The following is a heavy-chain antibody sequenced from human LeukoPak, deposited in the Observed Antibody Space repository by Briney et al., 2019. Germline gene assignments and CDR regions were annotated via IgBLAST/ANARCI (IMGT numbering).Heavy chain of an antibody. CDR1: GFTFSSYW. CDR2: IKQDGSEK. V-gene: IGHV3-7*01. D-gene: IGHD1-26*01. Sequence: GRSLRFSCAASGFTFSSYWMSWVRQAPGKGLEWVANIKQDGSEKYYVDSVKGRFTISRDNAKNSLFLQMNSLRAEDTAIYYCASGAGWESGYWGQGTLVTVSS. J-gene: IGHJ4*02. CDR3: ASGAGWESGY.